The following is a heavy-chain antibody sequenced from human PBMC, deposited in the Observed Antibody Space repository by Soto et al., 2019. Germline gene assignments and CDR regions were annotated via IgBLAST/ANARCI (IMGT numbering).Heavy chain of an antibody. J-gene: IGHJ4*02. D-gene: IGHD6-19*01. CDR3: AQVSSVWFPYFDY. Sequence: EAQLLESGGGLVHPGGSLRLSCAASGFTFSSYAMSWVRQAPGQGLEWVSAIGGGGGNTYYADSVKGRFTISRDNSKNTLFLQMNSLSAEDTAVYYCAQVSSVWFPYFDYWGQGNVVLVSS. CDR1: GFTFSSYA. V-gene: IGHV3-23*01. CDR2: IGGGGGNT.